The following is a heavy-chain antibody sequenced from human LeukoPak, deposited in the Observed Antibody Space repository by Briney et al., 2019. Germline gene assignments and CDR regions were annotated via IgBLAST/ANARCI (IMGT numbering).Heavy chain of an antibody. D-gene: IGHD3/OR15-3a*01. Sequence: GGSLRLSCTASGFTFDNYWMTWARQPPGKGLEWVANIKQDGGERYYVDSVRGRFTISRDNSKNSLYLQMNSLRAEDTAVYYCVRDGRPLDYWGQGTLVIVS. CDR3: VRDGRPLDY. CDR2: IKQDGGER. V-gene: IGHV3-7*01. CDR1: GFTFDNYW. J-gene: IGHJ4*02.